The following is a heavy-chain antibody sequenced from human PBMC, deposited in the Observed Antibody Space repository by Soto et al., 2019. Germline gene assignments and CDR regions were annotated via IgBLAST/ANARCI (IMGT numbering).Heavy chain of an antibody. J-gene: IGHJ6*02. CDR2: INPNSGGT. CDR3: ARYGPTVNDYYYYGMDV. CDR1: GYTFTGYY. D-gene: IGHD4-17*01. Sequence: ASVKVSCKASGYTFTGYYMHWVRQAPGQGLEKMGWINPNSGGTNYAQKFKGWVTMTRDTSISTAYMELSRLRSDDTAVYYCARYGPTVNDYYYYGMDVWGQGTTVTVSS. V-gene: IGHV1-2*04.